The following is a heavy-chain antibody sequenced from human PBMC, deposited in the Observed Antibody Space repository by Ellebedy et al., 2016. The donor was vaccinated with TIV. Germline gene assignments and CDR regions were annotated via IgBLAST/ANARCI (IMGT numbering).Heavy chain of an antibody. CDR2: VNSDGSST. J-gene: IGHJ4*02. Sequence: GESLKISSAASGLTFSGYWMHWVRQAPGKGLVWVSRVNSDGSSTTYADSVKGRFTISRDNAKHTLYLQMNSLRGEDTAVYYCVSSSPVIDYWGQGTLVTVSS. D-gene: IGHD6-13*01. V-gene: IGHV3-74*01. CDR1: GLTFSGYW. CDR3: VSSSPVIDY.